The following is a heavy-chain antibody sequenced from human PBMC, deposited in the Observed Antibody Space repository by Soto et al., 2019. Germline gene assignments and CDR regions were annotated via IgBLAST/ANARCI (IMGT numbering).Heavy chain of an antibody. CDR2: ITTTSSTM. CDR1: GFIFSDYS. D-gene: IGHD3-22*01. Sequence: GGSLRLSCTPSGFIFSDYSMNWVRQAPGKGLEWISYITTTSSTMYYADSVKGRFTISRDNAKNSLYLQMNNLRDEDTAVYYCARDSSGRQYYGMDVWGQGTTVTVYS. CDR3: ARDSSGRQYYGMDV. J-gene: IGHJ6*02. V-gene: IGHV3-48*02.